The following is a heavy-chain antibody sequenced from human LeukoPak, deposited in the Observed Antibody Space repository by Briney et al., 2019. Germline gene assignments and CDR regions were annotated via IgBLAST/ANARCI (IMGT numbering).Heavy chain of an antibody. V-gene: IGHV3-48*01. CDR3: ARDDIQLWSPLGY. J-gene: IGHJ4*02. D-gene: IGHD5-18*01. CDR1: GFSFSSYE. Sequence: GGSLRLSCAASGFSFSSYEMNWVRQAPGKGLEWVSYISSSSSTIYYADSVKGRFTISRDNAKNSLYLQMNSLRAEDTAVYYCARDDIQLWSPLGYWGQGTLVTVSS. CDR2: ISSSSSTI.